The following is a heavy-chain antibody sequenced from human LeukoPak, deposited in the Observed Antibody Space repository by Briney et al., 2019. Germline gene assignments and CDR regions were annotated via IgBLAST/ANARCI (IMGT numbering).Heavy chain of an antibody. CDR1: GGTFSDYY. CDR2: VNHSGGI. Sequence: PSETPSLTCAVYGGTFSDYYWTWIRQPPGKGLEWIGEVNHSGGIKYNASFKSRVTISVDTSKNQFSLKLSSVTAADAAVYFCARGHYDNSGYFFRGIDYWGQGTLVTVSS. J-gene: IGHJ4*02. D-gene: IGHD3-22*01. V-gene: IGHV4-34*01. CDR3: ARGHYDNSGYFFRGIDY.